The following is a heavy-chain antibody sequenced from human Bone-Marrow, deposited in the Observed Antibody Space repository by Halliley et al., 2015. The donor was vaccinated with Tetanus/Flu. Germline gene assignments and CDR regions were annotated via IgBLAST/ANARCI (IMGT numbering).Heavy chain of an antibody. V-gene: IGHV4-59*01. Sequence: TLSLTCSVSGSSISSYYWSWIRLPPGKGLEWIGYIYYSGDTNYNPSLKSRVTISVDTSKNQFSLKLTSVTAADTAVYYCTGGGGWLTDNWGQGTLVTVSS. CDR2: IYYSGDT. D-gene: IGHD2-15*01. J-gene: IGHJ4*02. CDR1: GSSISSYY. CDR3: TGGGGWLTDN.